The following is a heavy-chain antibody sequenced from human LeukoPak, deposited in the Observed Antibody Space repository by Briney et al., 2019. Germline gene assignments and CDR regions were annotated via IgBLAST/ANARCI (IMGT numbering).Heavy chain of an antibody. CDR2: ISYDGSNK. D-gene: IGHD6-13*01. V-gene: IGHV3-30-3*01. J-gene: IGHJ6*02. CDR3: ARVHSSWYGEAYYYYYYGMDV. Sequence: SGGSLRLSCAASGFTFSSYAMHWVRQAPGKGLEWVAVISYDGSNKYYADSVKGRFTISRDNSKNTLYLQMNSLRAEDTAVYYCARVHSSWYGEAYYYYYYGMDVWGQGTTVTVSS. CDR1: GFTFSSYA.